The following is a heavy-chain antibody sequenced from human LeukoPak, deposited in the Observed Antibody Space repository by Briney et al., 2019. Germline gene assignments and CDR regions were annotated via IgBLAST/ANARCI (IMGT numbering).Heavy chain of an antibody. J-gene: IGHJ4*02. CDR1: GYTFTSYG. CDR3: ARDHYYDSSGYEALDY. D-gene: IGHD3-22*01. V-gene: IGHV1-18*01. CDR2: ISAYNGNT. Sequence: ASVKVSCKASGYTFTSYGISWVRQAPGQGLEWMGWISAYNGNTNYAQKFKGRVTMTKDTSTSTVYMEMSSLRSEDTAVYYCARDHYYDSSGYEALDYWGQGTLVTVSS.